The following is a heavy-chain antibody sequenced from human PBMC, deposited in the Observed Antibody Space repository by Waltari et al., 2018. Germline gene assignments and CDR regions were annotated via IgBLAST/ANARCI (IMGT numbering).Heavy chain of an antibody. V-gene: IGHV4-39*01. CDR2: MRYRGSN. Sequence: QLQLQESGPGLVKPSETLSLTCTVPGGSISANYNGGGIRQPPGKGVEWMGNMRYRGSNFYNPSLKSRVTISLDTAENQFSLRRSSVGAAYTAVYFCGSIACSDDGGYFQHWGQGTLVTVSS. CDR1: GGSISANYN. J-gene: IGHJ1*01. D-gene: IGHD6-19*01. CDR3: GSIACSDDGGYFQH.